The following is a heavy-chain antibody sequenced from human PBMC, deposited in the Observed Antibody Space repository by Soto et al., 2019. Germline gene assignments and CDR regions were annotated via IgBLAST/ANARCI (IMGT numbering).Heavy chain of an antibody. CDR1: GGAINNITDY. J-gene: IGHJ4*02. V-gene: IGHV4-39*01. Sequence: SETLSLTCTVSGGAINNITDYCFCIRQPPWKGLEWIASLYYSGSTYYNPSLKSRVIISVDTSKNQVSLKFSSVTAADTAVYYCATRERIKVAGSYYFDNWGQGTLVTVSS. CDR3: ATRERIKVAGSYYFDN. D-gene: IGHD6-19*01. CDR2: LYYSGST.